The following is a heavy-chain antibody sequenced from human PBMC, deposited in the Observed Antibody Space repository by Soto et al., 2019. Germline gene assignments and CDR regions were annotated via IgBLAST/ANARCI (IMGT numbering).Heavy chain of an antibody. D-gene: IGHD3-16*01. J-gene: IGHJ6*03. CDR1: GGSISSGGYY. CDR2: IYYSGST. Sequence: SETLSLTCTVSGGSISSGGYYWSWIRQHPGKGLEWIGYIYYSGSTYYNPSLKSRVTISVDTSKNQFSLKLSSVTAADTAVYYCARSLSPDYYYYMDVWGKGTTVTVS. V-gene: IGHV4-31*03. CDR3: ARSLSPDYYYYMDV.